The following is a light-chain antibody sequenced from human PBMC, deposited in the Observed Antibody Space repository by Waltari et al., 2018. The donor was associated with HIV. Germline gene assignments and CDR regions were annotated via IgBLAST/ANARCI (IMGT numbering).Light chain of an antibody. J-gene: IGLJ2*01. V-gene: IGLV1-47*01. Sequence: QSVLTQPPSASGTPGQRVTISCSGRSSNIGSNYVYWYQQLPGTAPKLLSYRNNQRPSGVPDRFSGSKSGTSASLAISGLRSDDEADYYCAAWDGSLSAYVLFGGGTKLTVL. CDR2: RNN. CDR3: AAWDGSLSAYVL. CDR1: SSNIGSNY.